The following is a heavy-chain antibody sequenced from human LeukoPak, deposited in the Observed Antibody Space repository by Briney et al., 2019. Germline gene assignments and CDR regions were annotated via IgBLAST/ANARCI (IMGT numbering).Heavy chain of an antibody. CDR1: GGTFSSYA. Sequence: SVKVSCKASGGTFSSYAISWVRQAPGQGLGWMGRIIPIFGTANYAQKFQGRITIITDESTITAYMELSSLRSEDTAVYYCAISRDGYIVFDYWGQGTLVTVSS. D-gene: IGHD5-24*01. V-gene: IGHV1-69*05. J-gene: IGHJ4*02. CDR3: AISRDGYIVFDY. CDR2: IIPIFGTA.